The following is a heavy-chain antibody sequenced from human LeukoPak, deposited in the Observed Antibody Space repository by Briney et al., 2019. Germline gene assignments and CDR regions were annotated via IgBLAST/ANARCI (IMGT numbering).Heavy chain of an antibody. J-gene: IGHJ4*02. D-gene: IGHD4/OR15-4a*01. CDR1: GFTFSSYE. CDR2: ISSSGSTK. V-gene: IGHV3-48*03. CDR3: ARRAGAYSHPYDY. Sequence: PGGSLRLSCKASGFTFSSYEMNWVRQAPGKGLEWVSYISSSGSTKHYSDSVKGRFTISRDNSKNTLFLQMNSLRAEDTAVYYCARRAGAYSHPYDYWGQGTLVTVSS.